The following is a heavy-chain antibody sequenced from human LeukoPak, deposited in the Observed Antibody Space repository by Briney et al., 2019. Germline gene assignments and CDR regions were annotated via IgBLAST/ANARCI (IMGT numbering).Heavy chain of an antibody. CDR2: ICVSSNTI. D-gene: IGHD3-10*01. Sequence: GGSLRLSCAVSGFTFSNSDTHCARQAPGGGREWVAYICVSSNTIYYADSVKGRFTISRDNAKNSLFLQMNSLRDEDTAVYYCARGRNYGSGNYVFDYWGQGTLVTVSS. V-gene: IGHV3-48*03. CDR3: ARGRNYGSGNYVFDY. J-gene: IGHJ4*02. CDR1: GFTFSNSD.